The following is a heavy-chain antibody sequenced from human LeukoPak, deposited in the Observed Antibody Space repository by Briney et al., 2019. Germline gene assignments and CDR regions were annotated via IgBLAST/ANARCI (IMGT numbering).Heavy chain of an antibody. J-gene: IGHJ4*02. CDR3: ARNPNWNDVSGFDY. D-gene: IGHD1-20*01. V-gene: IGHV4-61*01. Sequence: SETLSLTCTVSGGSVSSGSYYWSWIRQPPGKGLEWIGYIYYSGSTNYNPSLKSRVTISVDTSKNQFSLKLSSVTAADTAVYYCARNPNWNDVSGFDYWGQGTLVTVSS. CDR2: IYYSGST. CDR1: GGSVSSGSYY.